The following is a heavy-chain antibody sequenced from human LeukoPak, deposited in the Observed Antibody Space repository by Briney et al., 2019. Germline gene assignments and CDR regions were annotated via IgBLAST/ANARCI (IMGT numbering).Heavy chain of an antibody. CDR1: GYTFTSYD. D-gene: IGHD7-27*01. Sequence: GASVKVSCKASGYTFTSYDINWVRQATGQGLEWMGWMNPNSGNTGYAHKFRGRVTMTGNTSISTAYMELSSLRSEDTAIYYCVTNWGSRYYSDMDVWGQGTTVTVSS. CDR3: VTNWGSRYYSDMDV. J-gene: IGHJ6*02. V-gene: IGHV1-8*01. CDR2: MNPNSGNT.